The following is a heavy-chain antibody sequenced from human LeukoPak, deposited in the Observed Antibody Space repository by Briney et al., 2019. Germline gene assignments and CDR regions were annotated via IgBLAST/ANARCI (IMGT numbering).Heavy chain of an antibody. CDR3: AKDAQRGFDYSNSLEY. V-gene: IGHV3-33*06. CDR2: IWSDGTEK. D-gene: IGHD4-11*01. CDR1: GFTYSHFG. Sequence: PTGGSLRLSCAGSGFTYSHFGMHWLRQAPGKGLEWVAVIWSDGTEKYYGDAVKGRFTISRDNSRNTVYLQMNNLRDDDTAVYYCAKDAQRGFDYSNSLEYWGQGTLVIVSS. J-gene: IGHJ4*02.